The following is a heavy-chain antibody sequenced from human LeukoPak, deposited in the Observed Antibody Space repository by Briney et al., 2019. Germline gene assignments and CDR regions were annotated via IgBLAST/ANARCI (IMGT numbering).Heavy chain of an antibody. CDR3: ARAGYCSGGSCYSGYYYYMDV. J-gene: IGHJ6*03. CDR2: INPNSGGT. CDR1: GYTFTSYG. Sequence: ASVKVSCKASGYTFTSYGISWVRQAPGQGLEWMGWINPNSGGTNYAQKFQGRVTMTRDTSISTAYMELSRLRSDDTAVYYCARAGYCSGGSCYSGYYYYMDVWGKGTTVTVSS. D-gene: IGHD2-15*01. V-gene: IGHV1-2*02.